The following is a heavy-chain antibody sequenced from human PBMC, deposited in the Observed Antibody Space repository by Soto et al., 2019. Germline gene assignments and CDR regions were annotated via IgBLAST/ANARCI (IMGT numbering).Heavy chain of an antibody. V-gene: IGHV3-48*01. Sequence: GGSLRLSCIGAGLTFSNYGMNWVRQAPGKGLEWIAYISTTSFTIYYADSVKGRFTISRDNAENPLYLQMNSLRAEDTAVYYCLRRCGRGNWNLDWCRGTLVTVSS. D-gene: IGHD1-1*01. CDR2: ISTTSFTI. CDR1: GLTFSNYG. CDR3: LRRCGRGNWNLD. J-gene: IGHJ4*02.